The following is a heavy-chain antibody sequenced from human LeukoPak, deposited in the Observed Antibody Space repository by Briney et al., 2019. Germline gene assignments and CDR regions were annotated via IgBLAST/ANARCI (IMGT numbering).Heavy chain of an antibody. CDR2: ILASGIGA. Sequence: PGGSLRLSCAASGLPFTSYAMNWVRQAPGKGLEWVSGILASGIGAYYADSVKGRFAISRDNSKNTLFLQMDSLRGDDTAVYYCAQDRSKQGIWGFDNWGGGALVTVSS. D-gene: IGHD7-27*01. CDR3: AQDRSKQGIWGFDN. V-gene: IGHV3-23*01. J-gene: IGHJ4*02. CDR1: GLPFTSYA.